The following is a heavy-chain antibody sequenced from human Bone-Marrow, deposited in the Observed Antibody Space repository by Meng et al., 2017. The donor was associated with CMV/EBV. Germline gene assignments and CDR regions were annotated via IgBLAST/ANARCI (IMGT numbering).Heavy chain of an antibody. CDR3: ARGSTSCYTHCYYYYGMDG. D-gene: IGHD2-2*02. Sequence: SVKVSCKASGGTFSSYAISWVRQAPGQGLEWMGGIIPIFGTANYAQKFQGRVTITTDESTSTAYMELSSLRSEDTAVYYCARGSTSCYTHCYYYYGMDGWGQGTTVTFSS. V-gene: IGHV1-69*05. CDR1: GGTFSSYA. J-gene: IGHJ6*02. CDR2: IIPIFGTA.